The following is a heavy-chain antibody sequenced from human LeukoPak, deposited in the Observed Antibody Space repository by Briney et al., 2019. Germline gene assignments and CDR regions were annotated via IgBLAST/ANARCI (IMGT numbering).Heavy chain of an antibody. CDR2: IRSKTYGGTT. D-gene: IGHD6-6*01. V-gene: IGHV3-49*04. J-gene: IGHJ3*02. CDR3: IRGSSSWSPGMSFDI. CDR1: GFTFDDYG. Sequence: SGGSLRLSCAASGFTFDDYGMSWVRQAPGKGLEWVALIRSKTYGGTTEYAASVKGRFTMSRDDSKSIAYLQMNSLKIEDTAVYYCIRGSSSWSPGMSFDIWGQGTMVTVSS.